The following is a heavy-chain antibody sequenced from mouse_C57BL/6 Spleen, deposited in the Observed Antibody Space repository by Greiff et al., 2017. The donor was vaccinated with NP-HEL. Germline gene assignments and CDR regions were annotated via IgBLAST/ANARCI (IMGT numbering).Heavy chain of an antibody. V-gene: IGHV1-81*01. CDR2: IYPRSGNT. J-gene: IGHJ3*01. CDR1: GYTFTSYG. D-gene: IGHD2-2*01. CDR3: ARSLSTMVTTGGFAY. Sequence: QVQLQQSGAELARPGASVKLSCKASGYTFTSYGISWVKQRTGQGLEWIGEIYPRSGNTYYNEKFKGKATLTADKSSSTAYMELRSLTSEDSAVYFCARSLSTMVTTGGFAYWGQGTLVTVSA.